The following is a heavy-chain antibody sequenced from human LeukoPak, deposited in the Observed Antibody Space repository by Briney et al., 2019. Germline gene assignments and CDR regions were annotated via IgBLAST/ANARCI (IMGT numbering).Heavy chain of an antibody. CDR2: ISVFNGNT. CDR3: ARVSIEREDSNAWLYNSYYYYMDV. D-gene: IGHD6-19*01. V-gene: IGHV1-18*01. J-gene: IGHJ6*03. Sequence: GASVKVSCKASGYTFTSYGISWVRQAPGQGLEWMGWISVFNGNTNYAQKLQGRVTMTTDTSTSTAYMELRSLRSDDTAVYYCARVSIEREDSNAWLYNSYYYYMDVWGKGTTVTVSS. CDR1: GYTFTSYG.